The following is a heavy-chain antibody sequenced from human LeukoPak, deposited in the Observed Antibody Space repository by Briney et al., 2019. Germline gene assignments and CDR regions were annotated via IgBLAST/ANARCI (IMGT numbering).Heavy chain of an antibody. Sequence: GGSLRLSCAASGFTFSSYAMHWVRQAPGKGLEWVAVISYDGSNKYYADSVKGRFTISRDNSKNTLYLQMNSLRAEDTAVYYCVKPTAGGGLERRYFDYWGQGTLVTVSS. D-gene: IGHD1-1*01. CDR1: GFTFSSYA. CDR3: VKPTAGGGLERRYFDY. V-gene: IGHV3-30-3*01. CDR2: ISYDGSNK. J-gene: IGHJ4*02.